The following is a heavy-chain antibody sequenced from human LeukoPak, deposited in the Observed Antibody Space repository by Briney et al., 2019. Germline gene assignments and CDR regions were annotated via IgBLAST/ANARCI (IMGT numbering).Heavy chain of an antibody. D-gene: IGHD6-19*01. V-gene: IGHV1-46*01. CDR1: GYTFTSYY. Sequence: ASVKVSCKASGYTFTSYYMHWVRQAPGQGLEWMGIINPSGGSTSYAQKFQGRVTMTRDMSTSTVYMELSRLRSDDTAVYYCARDQSAVAGEYYFDYWGQGTLVTVSS. CDR3: ARDQSAVAGEYYFDY. J-gene: IGHJ4*02. CDR2: INPSGGST.